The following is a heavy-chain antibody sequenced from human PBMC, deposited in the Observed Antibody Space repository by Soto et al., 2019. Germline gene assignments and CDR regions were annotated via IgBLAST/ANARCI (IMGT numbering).Heavy chain of an antibody. CDR2: IYHSGST. CDR1: GGSINSGGYS. J-gene: IGHJ4*02. CDR3: ARVPDY. V-gene: IGHV4-30-2*01. Sequence: QLQLQESGSGLVKPSQTLSLTCVVSGGSINSGGYSWSWYRQPPGKGLEWIGYIYHSGSTYYNPSPXSXXAISVDRSKNQFSLKLSSVTAADTAVYYCARVPDYWGQGALVTVSS.